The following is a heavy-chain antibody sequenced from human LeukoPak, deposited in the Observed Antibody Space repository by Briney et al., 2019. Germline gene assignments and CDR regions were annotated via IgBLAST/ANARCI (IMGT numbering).Heavy chain of an antibody. CDR3: AREGGSGWTFGY. Sequence: PGGSLRLPCAASGFTFSSYEMHWVRLAPGKGLEWLSYISTSGSTIYYADSVKGRFTISRDNARNSLYLQMNSLRADDTALYYCAREGGSGWTFGYWGQGALVTVSS. CDR1: GFTFSSYE. J-gene: IGHJ4*02. V-gene: IGHV3-48*03. CDR2: ISTSGSTI. D-gene: IGHD6-19*01.